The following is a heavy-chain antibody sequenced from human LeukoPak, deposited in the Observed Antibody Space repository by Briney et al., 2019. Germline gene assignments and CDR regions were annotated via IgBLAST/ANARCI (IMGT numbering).Heavy chain of an antibody. CDR2: IYYSGST. CDR1: GGSISSGGYS. V-gene: IGHV4-61*08. J-gene: IGHJ4*02. D-gene: IGHD6-13*01. Sequence: SETLSLTCAVSGGSISSGGYSWSWIRRSPGKGLEWIGYIYYSGSTNYNPSLKSRVTISVDRSKNQFSLKLSSVTAADTAVYYCARVQGIAAAGTGLVDYWGQGTLVTVSS. CDR3: ARVQGIAAAGTGLVDY.